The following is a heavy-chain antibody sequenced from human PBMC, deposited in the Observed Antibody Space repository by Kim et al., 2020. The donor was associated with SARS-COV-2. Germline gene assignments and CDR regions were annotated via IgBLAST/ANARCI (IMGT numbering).Heavy chain of an antibody. V-gene: IGHV4-31*03. CDR2: IYYSGST. CDR1: GGSISSGGYY. D-gene: IGHD2-2*02. Sequence: SETLSLTCTVSGGSISSGGYYWSWIRQHPGKGLEWIGYIYYSGSTYYNPSLKSRVTISVDTSKNQFSLKLSSVTAADTAVYYCARDVPAAIRGDAFDIWGQGTMVTVSS. J-gene: IGHJ3*02. CDR3: ARDVPAAIRGDAFDI.